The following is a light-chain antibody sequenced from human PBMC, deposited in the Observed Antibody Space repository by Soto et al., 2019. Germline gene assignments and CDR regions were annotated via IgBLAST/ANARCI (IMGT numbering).Light chain of an antibody. J-gene: IGLJ3*02. V-gene: IGLV2-23*01. CDR3: CAYAAVGTWV. CDR2: EGR. Sequence: QSALTQPASVSGSPGQSITISCTGTRSDIGGYNLVSWYQQFPGKAPKLIIYEGRQRPSGVSERFAGSKSDTTAFLTISGLRAEDEADYHCCAYAAVGTWVFGGGTKLTVL. CDR1: RSDIGGYNL.